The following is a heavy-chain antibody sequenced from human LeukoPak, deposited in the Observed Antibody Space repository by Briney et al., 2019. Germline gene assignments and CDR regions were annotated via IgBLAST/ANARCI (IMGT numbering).Heavy chain of an antibody. V-gene: IGHV4-30-2*01. J-gene: IGHJ4*02. CDR1: GGSISSGGYY. CDR2: IYHSGNT. CDR3: ASMVRGVKGGYFDY. Sequence: PSETLSLTCTVSGGSISSGGYYWSWIRQPPGKGLEWIGYIYHSGNTYYNPSLKSRVTISIDRSKNQFSLKLSSVTAADTAVYYRASMVRGVKGGYFDYWGQGTLVTVSS. D-gene: IGHD3-10*01.